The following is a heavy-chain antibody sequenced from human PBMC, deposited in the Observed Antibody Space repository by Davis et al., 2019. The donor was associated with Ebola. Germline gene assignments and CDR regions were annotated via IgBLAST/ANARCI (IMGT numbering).Heavy chain of an antibody. CDR2: IYHTGST. CDR3: ARGGDWIDY. Sequence: SETLSLTCTVSGASISSSNYYWGWVRQPPGKGLEWIGEIYHTGSTNYNPSLKSRVTISLEKSKSQFSLKLSSVTAADTAVYYCARGGDWIDYWGQGTLVTVSS. J-gene: IGHJ4*02. CDR1: GASISSSNY. D-gene: IGHD2-21*02. V-gene: IGHV4-39*07.